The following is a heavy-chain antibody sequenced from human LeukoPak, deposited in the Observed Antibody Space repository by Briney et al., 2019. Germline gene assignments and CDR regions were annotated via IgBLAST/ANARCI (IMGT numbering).Heavy chain of an antibody. CDR2: ISYDGSNK. CDR3: TRDWNDLDY. D-gene: IGHD1-1*01. Sequence: GGSLRLSCAASGFIFSNYGMHWVRQAPGKGLEWVAVISYDGSNKYYADSVKGRFAISRDNSRNMLYLQMNSLRAEDTAVYYSTRDWNDLDYWGQGTLVTVSS. CDR1: GFIFSNYG. J-gene: IGHJ4*02. V-gene: IGHV3-30*03.